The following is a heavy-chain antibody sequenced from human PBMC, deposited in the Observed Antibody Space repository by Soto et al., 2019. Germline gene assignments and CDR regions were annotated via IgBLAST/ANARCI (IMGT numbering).Heavy chain of an antibody. V-gene: IGHV1-2*02. CDR3: ARGGPELWYDSIKLGN. CDR1: GYTFTGYY. D-gene: IGHD3-22*01. CDR2: INPNSGGT. J-gene: IGHJ4*02. Sequence: QVQLVQSGAEVKKPGASVKVSCKASGYTFTGYYMHWVRQAPGQGLEWMGWINPNSGGTNYVQKFQGRVTMTRDTSISTAYMELSRLRSDDTAVYYCARGGPELWYDSIKLGNWGQGTLVTVSS.